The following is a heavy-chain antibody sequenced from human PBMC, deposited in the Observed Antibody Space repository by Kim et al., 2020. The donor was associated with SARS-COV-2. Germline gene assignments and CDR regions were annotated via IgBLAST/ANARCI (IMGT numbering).Heavy chain of an antibody. J-gene: IGHJ4*02. CDR3: AKVLSGYTYGPMDS. D-gene: IGHD5-12*01. Sequence: SADSYECRFTISRDKSTDTLYLQMNSLRAEDTALYFCAKVLSGYTYGPMDSWGQGTLVTVSS. V-gene: IGHV3-23*01.